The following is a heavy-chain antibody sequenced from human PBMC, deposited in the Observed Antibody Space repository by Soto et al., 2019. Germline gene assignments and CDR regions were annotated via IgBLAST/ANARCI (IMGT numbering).Heavy chain of an antibody. Sequence: QVQLVQSGAEVKKPGSSLKVSCKASGGTFTNHAFSWVRQAPGQGLEWMGGIIPVFGTPDYAQKFQGRVTITADESTRTASMELSSLRSDDTAVYYCARERSVGYCITTTCPKPFYYYAMDVWGQGTTVTVSS. J-gene: IGHJ6*02. CDR3: ARERSVGYCITTTCPKPFYYYAMDV. CDR2: IIPVFGTP. D-gene: IGHD2-2*01. V-gene: IGHV1-69*12. CDR1: GGTFTNHA.